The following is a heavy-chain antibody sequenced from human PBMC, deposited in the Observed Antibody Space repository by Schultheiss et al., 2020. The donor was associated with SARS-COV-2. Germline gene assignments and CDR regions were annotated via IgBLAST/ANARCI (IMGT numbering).Heavy chain of an antibody. J-gene: IGHJ6*02. CDR3: ARASSYYDILTGFWYYYGMDV. D-gene: IGHD3-9*01. CDR2: IYYSGST. CDR1: GGSISSYY. Sequence: QTLSLTCTVSGGSISSYYWSWIRQPPGKGLEWIGYIYYSGSTNYNPSLKSRVTISVDTSKNQFSLKLSSVTAADTAVYYCARASSYYDILTGFWYYYGMDVWGQGTTVTVSS. V-gene: IGHV4-59*01.